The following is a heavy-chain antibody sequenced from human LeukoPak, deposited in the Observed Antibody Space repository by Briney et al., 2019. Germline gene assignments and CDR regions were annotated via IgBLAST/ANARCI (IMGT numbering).Heavy chain of an antibody. V-gene: IGHV3-21*03. CDR3: ATSMAQDVDAFHI. J-gene: IGHJ3*02. Sequence: GGSLRLSCAASRFTFSTYSVNWVRQAPGKGLEWVSSISSRSTYIYYADAVKGRFTISRDNPKNSLYQQMKNLRDDDTVMFYCATSMAQDVDAFHIWGQGTMVTVSS. D-gene: IGHD2-21*01. CDR2: ISSRSTYI. CDR1: RFTFSTYS.